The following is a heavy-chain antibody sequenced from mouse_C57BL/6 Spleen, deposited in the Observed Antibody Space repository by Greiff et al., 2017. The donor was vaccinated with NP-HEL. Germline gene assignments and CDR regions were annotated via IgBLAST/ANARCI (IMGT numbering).Heavy chain of an antibody. J-gene: IGHJ3*01. CDR3: ARRGSSYEFAY. D-gene: IGHD1-1*01. CDR2: ISYDGSN. V-gene: IGHV3-6*01. CDR1: GYSITSGYY. Sequence: EVKLMESGPGLVKPSQSLSLTCSVTGYSITSGYYWNWIRQFPGNKLEWMGYISYDGSNNYNPSLKNRISITRDTSKNQFFLKLNSVTTEDTATYYCARRGSSYEFAYWGQGTLVTVSA.